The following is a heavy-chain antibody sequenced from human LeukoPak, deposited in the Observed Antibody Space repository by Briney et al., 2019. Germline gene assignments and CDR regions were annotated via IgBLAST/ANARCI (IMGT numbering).Heavy chain of an antibody. CDR3: ARAHITIFGVVTYPFDY. D-gene: IGHD3-3*01. Sequence: GGSLRLSCAASGFTFSSYNMNWVRQAPGKGLEWVSSFSSSSRYIYYADSVKGRFTISRDNAKNSLYLQMNSLRAEDTAVYYCARAHITIFGVVTYPFDYWGQGTLVTVSS. CDR2: FSSSSRYI. J-gene: IGHJ4*02. CDR1: GFTFSSYN. V-gene: IGHV3-21*01.